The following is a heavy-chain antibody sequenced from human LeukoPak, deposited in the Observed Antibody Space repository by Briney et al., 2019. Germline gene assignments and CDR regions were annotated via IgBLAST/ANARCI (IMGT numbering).Heavy chain of an antibody. Sequence: GGSLRLSCAASGFTFSSYSMNWVRQAPGKGLEWVSYISSSSSTIYYADSVKGRFTISRDNAKNSLYLQMNSLRAEDTAVYYCARSGTSSSSGYDYWGQGTLVTVSS. CDR1: GFTFSSYS. D-gene: IGHD6-6*01. V-gene: IGHV3-48*04. CDR2: ISSSSSTI. CDR3: ARSGTSSSSGYDY. J-gene: IGHJ4*02.